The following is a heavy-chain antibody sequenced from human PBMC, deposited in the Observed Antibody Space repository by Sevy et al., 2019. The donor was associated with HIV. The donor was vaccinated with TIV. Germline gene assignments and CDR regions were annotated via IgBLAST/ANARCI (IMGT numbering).Heavy chain of an antibody. CDR2: ISYDGSNK. Sequence: GGSLRLSCAASGFTFSIYGMHWVRQAPGKGLEWVAVISYDGSNKYYADSVKGRFTISRDNSKNTLYLQMNSLRAEDTAVYYCAKDLLAMKGPMDVWGQGTMVTVSS. CDR3: AKDLLAMKGPMDV. CDR1: GFTFSIYG. J-gene: IGHJ6*02. V-gene: IGHV3-30*18. D-gene: IGHD5-18*01.